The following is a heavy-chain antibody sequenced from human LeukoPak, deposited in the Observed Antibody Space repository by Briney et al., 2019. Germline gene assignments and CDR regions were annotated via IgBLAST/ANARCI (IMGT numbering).Heavy chain of an antibody. D-gene: IGHD1-26*01. CDR3: SCARIESLFLGAPGGIDV. Sequence: GGSLSLTCAVSGVYVSSDYLCWGWQAPAKGLGLDWVIYSGASAYYEDSATRRFTISRDIYKNKQFFQMERMRLAATDKSYYSCARIESLFLGAPGGIDVWGQGTTVTVSS. J-gene: IGHJ6*02. CDR1: GVYVSSDY. V-gene: IGHV3-66*01. CDR2: IYSGASA.